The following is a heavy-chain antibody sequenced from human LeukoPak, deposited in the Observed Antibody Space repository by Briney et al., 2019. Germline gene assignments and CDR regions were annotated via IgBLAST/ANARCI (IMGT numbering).Heavy chain of an antibody. J-gene: IGHJ4*02. CDR3: TKVEAGGDHYDSSGVDY. CDR1: GFTFSSYA. V-gene: IGHV3-23*01. D-gene: IGHD3-22*01. CDR2: ISGSGSST. Sequence: PGGSLRLSCAASGFTFSSYAMSWVRQAPGKGLEWVSTISGSGSSTYYADSVKGRFTISRDNSKNTLYLQMNSLRAEDTAVYYCTKVEAGGDHYDSSGVDYWGQGTLVTVSS.